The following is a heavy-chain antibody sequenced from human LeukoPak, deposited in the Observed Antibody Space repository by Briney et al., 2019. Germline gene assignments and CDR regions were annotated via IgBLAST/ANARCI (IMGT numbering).Heavy chain of an antibody. J-gene: IGHJ3*02. Sequence: SETLSLTCTVSGGSISSGDYYWSWIRQPPGKGLEWIGYIYYSGSTYYNPSLKSRVTISVDTSKNQFSLKLSSVTAADTAVYYCARGSGYGGNSLNDAFDIWGQGTMVTVSS. V-gene: IGHV4-30-4*02. CDR3: ARGSGYGGNSLNDAFDI. CDR2: IYYSGST. D-gene: IGHD4-23*01. CDR1: GGSISSGDYY.